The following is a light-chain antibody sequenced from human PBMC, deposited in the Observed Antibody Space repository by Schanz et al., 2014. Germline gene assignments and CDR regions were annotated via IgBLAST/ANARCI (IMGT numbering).Light chain of an antibody. V-gene: IGKV3D-20*01. J-gene: IGKJ1*01. CDR3: QQYGNSPRT. Sequence: EIVLTQSPGTLSLSPGESATLSCRASQSVSSSYLAWYQQKPGLAPRLLIYDASSRATGIPARFSGSGSETDFTLTISRLEPEDFAVYYCQQYGNSPRTFGQGTKVEIK. CDR1: QSVSSSY. CDR2: DAS.